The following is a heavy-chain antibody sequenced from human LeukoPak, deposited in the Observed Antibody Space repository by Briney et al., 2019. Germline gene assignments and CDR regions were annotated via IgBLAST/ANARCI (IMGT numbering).Heavy chain of an antibody. J-gene: IGHJ4*02. CDR3: AKDKIWGEDYFDY. D-gene: IGHD3-16*01. Sequence: GGSLRLSCTASGFTFGDYAMSWFRQAPGKGLEWVGFIGSKAYGGTTEYAASVKGRFTISRDDSKNTLFLQMNSLRGEDTAVYYCAKDKIWGEDYFDYWGQGTLVTVSS. CDR2: IGSKAYGGTT. V-gene: IGHV3-49*03. CDR1: GFTFGDYA.